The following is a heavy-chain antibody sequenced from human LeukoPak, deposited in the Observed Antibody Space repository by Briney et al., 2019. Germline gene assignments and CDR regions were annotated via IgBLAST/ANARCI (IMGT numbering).Heavy chain of an antibody. CDR3: ARVRTYGDYLHY. Sequence: GASVKVSCKASGYTFTSYGISWVRQAPGQGLEWMGWISAYNGDTDYAQKFQGRATMTTDTSTGTAYMELRSLRSDDTAVYYCARVRTYGDYLHYWGRGTLVTVSS. CDR2: ISAYNGDT. V-gene: IGHV1-18*01. CDR1: GYTFTSYG. D-gene: IGHD4-17*01. J-gene: IGHJ4*02.